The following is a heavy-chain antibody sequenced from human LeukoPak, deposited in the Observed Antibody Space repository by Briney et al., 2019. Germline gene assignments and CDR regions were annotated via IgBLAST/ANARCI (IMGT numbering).Heavy chain of an antibody. J-gene: IGHJ4*02. CDR1: GYSFTSYW. Sequence: GESLKISCKGSGYSFTSYWIGWVRQMPGKGLEWMGIIYPGYSDTRYSPPFQGQVTISADKSISTAYLQWSSLKASDTAKYYCARRYCSSTSCSRGGGYYFDYWGQGTLVTVSS. CDR2: IYPGYSDT. V-gene: IGHV5-51*01. D-gene: IGHD2-2*01. CDR3: ARRYCSSTSCSRGGGYYFDY.